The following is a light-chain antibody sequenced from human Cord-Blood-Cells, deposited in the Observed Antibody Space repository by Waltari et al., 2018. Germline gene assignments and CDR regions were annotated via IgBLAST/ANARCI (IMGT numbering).Light chain of an antibody. CDR2: WAS. Sequence: DIVMTQSPASLAVSLGERATINCKSSQSVLYRSNNKNYLALYQQKPGQPPKLLIYWASTRESGVPDRFSGSGSGTDFTLTISSLQAEDGAVYYCQQYYSTPMYTFGQGTKLEIK. CDR3: QQYYSTPMYT. J-gene: IGKJ2*01. V-gene: IGKV4-1*01. CDR1: QSVLYRSNNKNY.